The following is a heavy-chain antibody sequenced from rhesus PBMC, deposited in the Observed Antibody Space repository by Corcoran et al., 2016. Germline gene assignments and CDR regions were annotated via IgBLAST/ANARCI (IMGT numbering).Heavy chain of an antibody. V-gene: IGHV4-80*01. Sequence: QVQLQESGPGLVKPSETLSLTCAVSGSSISSYCWSWIRKPPGKGGEGVGEYKGNSGRTYYNTSTKSRVTISKAGSKNTFCLRLRSVTAADTAVYYCARGLPVTVAVDYWGQGVLVTVSS. J-gene: IGHJ4*01. CDR3: ARGLPVTVAVDY. CDR1: GSSISSYC. D-gene: IGHD4-29*01. CDR2: YKGNSGRT.